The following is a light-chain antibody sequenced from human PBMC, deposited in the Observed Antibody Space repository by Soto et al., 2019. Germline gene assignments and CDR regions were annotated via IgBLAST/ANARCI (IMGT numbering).Light chain of an antibody. CDR2: EVS. V-gene: IGLV2-14*01. J-gene: IGLJ1*01. Sequence: QPVLTQPASVSGSPGQSITISCTGTSSDVGGYNYVSWYQQHPGKAPKLMIYEVSNRPSGVSNRFSGSKSGNTASLTISGLQAEDEADYYCSSYTSGSTYVFGTGTKLTVL. CDR1: SSDVGGYNY. CDR3: SSYTSGSTYV.